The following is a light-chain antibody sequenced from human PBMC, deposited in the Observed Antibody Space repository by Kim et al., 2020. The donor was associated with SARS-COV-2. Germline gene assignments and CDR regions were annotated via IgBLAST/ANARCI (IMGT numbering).Light chain of an antibody. Sequence: SYELTQPPSVSVSPGQTASITCSGDKLGEKYACWYQQKPGQSPVLVIYQDTKRPSGIPERFSGSNSGNTATLTISGTQAMDEADYYCQTWDSITDVFG. CDR2: QDT. CDR3: QTWDSITDV. V-gene: IGLV3-1*01. CDR1: KLGEKY. J-gene: IGLJ1*01.